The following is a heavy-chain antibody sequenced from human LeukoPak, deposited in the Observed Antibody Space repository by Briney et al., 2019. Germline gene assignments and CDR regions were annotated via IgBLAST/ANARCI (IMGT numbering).Heavy chain of an antibody. Sequence: SETLSLTCAVYGESFSGYYWSWIRQPPGKGLEWIGEINHSGSNNYNPSLKSRVTISVDTSKNKFSLKLRSVTAANKAVYYCARGRITMIVVPLHAFDIWGQGTMVTVSS. D-gene: IGHD3-22*01. V-gene: IGHV4-34*01. CDR3: ARGRITMIVVPLHAFDI. CDR2: INHSGSN. J-gene: IGHJ3*02. CDR1: GESFSGYY.